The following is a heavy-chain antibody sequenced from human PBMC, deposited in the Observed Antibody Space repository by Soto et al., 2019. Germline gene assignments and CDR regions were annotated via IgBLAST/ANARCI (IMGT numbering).Heavy chain of an antibody. D-gene: IGHD4-4*01. V-gene: IGHV1-3*01. CDR2: INAGNGNT. J-gene: IGHJ6*03. Sequence: WASVKVSCKASGYTFTSYAMHWVRQAPGQRLEWMGWINAGNGNTKYSQKFQGRVTITRDTSASTAYMELSSLRSEDTAVYYCARDRRGTVTTTVVYYYYYMDVWGKGTTVTVSS. CDR3: ARDRRGTVTTTVVYYYYYMDV. CDR1: GYTFTSYA.